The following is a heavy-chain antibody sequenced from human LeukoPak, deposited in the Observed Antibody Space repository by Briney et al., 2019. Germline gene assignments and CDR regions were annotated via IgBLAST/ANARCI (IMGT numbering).Heavy chain of an antibody. D-gene: IGHD5-12*01. V-gene: IGHV4-31*03. CDR1: GGSISRGGYY. CDR3: ARGTYSGYTIAQYFDY. CDR2: IYYSGST. Sequence: PSQTLSLTCTVSGGSISRGGYYWSWIRQHPGKGLEWVGYIYYSGSTYYNPSLKSRVTISVDTSKNQFSLKLSSVTAADTAVYYCARGTYSGYTIAQYFDYWGQGTLVTVSS. J-gene: IGHJ4*02.